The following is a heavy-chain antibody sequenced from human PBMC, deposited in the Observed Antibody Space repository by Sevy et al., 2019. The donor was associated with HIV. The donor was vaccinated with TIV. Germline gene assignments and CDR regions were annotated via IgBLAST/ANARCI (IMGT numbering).Heavy chain of an antibody. D-gene: IGHD2-2*02. V-gene: IGHV1-18*01. CDR2: INVYNGNT. Sequence: ASVKVSCKASGYNFNNYGVSWVRQAPGQGLEWIGWINVYNGNTNYAQKVQGRATMTTDTSTNTAYMELRSLRSDDTXXXXCARTXXXXXXXCYNGYPDYWGQGTLVTVSS. CDR1: GYNFNNYG. J-gene: IGHJ4*02. CDR3: ARTXXXXXXXCYNGYPDY.